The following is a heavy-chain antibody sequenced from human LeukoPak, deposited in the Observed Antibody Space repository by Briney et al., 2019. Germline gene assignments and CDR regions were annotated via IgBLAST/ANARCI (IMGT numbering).Heavy chain of an antibody. V-gene: IGHV3-21*01. CDR3: ARDGGPRDGYNTYYFGMDV. CDR1: GFTFSSYA. Sequence: AGGSLRLSCAASGFTFSSYAMSWVRQAPGKGLEWVSSISSSSSYIYYADSVKGRFTISRDNAKNSLYLQMNSLRAEDTAVYYCARDGGPRDGYNTYYFGMDVWGQGTTVTVSS. D-gene: IGHD5-24*01. CDR2: ISSSSSYI. J-gene: IGHJ6*02.